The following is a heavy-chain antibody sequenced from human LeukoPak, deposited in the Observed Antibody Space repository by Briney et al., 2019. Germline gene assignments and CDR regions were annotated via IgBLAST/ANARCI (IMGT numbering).Heavy chain of an antibody. CDR3: ARGSAVTTPDNWYFDL. V-gene: IGHV3-66*01. D-gene: IGHD4-17*01. CDR1: GFTVSNNY. J-gene: IGHJ2*01. CDR2: IHGGGDT. Sequence: GGSLRLSCAASGFTVSNNYISWVRQAPGKGLESVAVIHGGGDTHYADSVTGRFTISRENAKNSLYLQMNSLRAGDTAVYYCARGSAVTTPDNWYFDLWGRGTLVTVSS.